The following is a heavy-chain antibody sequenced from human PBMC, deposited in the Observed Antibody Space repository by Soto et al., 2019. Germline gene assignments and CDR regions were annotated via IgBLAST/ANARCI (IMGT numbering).Heavy chain of an antibody. Sequence: SETLSLTCTVSGGSISSYYWSWIRQPPGKGLEWIGYIYYSGSTNYNPSLKSRVTISVDTSKNQFSLKLSSVTAADTAVYYCARVRGYSYGYRYFDYWGQGTLVTVS. CDR2: IYYSGST. D-gene: IGHD5-18*01. CDR3: ARVRGYSYGYRYFDY. V-gene: IGHV4-59*01. CDR1: GGSISSYY. J-gene: IGHJ4*02.